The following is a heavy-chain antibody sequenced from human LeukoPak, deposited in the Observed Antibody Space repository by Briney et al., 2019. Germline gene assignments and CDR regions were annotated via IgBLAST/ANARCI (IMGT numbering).Heavy chain of an antibody. V-gene: IGHV1-24*01. J-gene: IGHJ4*02. CDR3: ATVPRVATITRGELEFDY. CDR1: GYTFTSYA. CDR2: FDPEDGET. D-gene: IGHD5-12*01. Sequence: GASVKVSCKASGYTFTSYAMNWVRQAPGKGLEWMGGFDPEDGETIYAQKFQGRVTMTEDTSTDTAYMELSSLRSEDTAVYYCATVPRVATITRGELEFDYWGQGTLVTVSS.